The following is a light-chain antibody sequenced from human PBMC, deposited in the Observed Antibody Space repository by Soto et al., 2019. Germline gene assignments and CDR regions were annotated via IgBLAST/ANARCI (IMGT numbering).Light chain of an antibody. J-gene: IGKJ5*01. Sequence: IELAQSPGPLVLSPGERATLSXRASNSGSTNLCWYQQQTGKXTRILXXDEXTRGTGIPARFIGSGSGREFTLTISSLQSADFSVYYCQQYNNWPPRTFGQGTRLDIK. CDR3: QQYNNWPPRT. CDR1: NSGSTN. CDR2: DEX. V-gene: IGKV3-15*01.